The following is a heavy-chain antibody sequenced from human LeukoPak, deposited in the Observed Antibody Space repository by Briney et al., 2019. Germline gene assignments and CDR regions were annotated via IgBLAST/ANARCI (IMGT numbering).Heavy chain of an antibody. CDR2: ISSSGSTI. D-gene: IGHD3-16*01. CDR3: ARGGTYHHYYYYMDV. V-gene: IGHV3-48*04. Sequence: GGSLRLSCAASGFTFSSYSMNWVRQAPGKGLEWVSYISSSGSTIYYADSVKGRFTISRDNAKNSLYLQMNSLRAEDTAVYYCARGGTYHHYYYYMDVWGKGTTVTISS. CDR1: GFTFSSYS. J-gene: IGHJ6*03.